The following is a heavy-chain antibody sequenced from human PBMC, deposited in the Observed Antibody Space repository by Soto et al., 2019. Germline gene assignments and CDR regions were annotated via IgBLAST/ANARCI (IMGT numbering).Heavy chain of an antibody. CDR3: MTVDPTMTDGRYFGY. CDR2: ISSNGVST. CDR1: GFPFSNSV. Sequence: PGGSLRLSCSASGFPFSNSVMHWVRQAPGRGLEDLSAISSNGVSTYYADSVKGRFTISRDNSKNKLYLQLISLRPEDTAIYYCMTVDPTMTDGRYFGYWGQGTPVTVSS. V-gene: IGHV3-64D*06. D-gene: IGHD5-18*01. J-gene: IGHJ4*02.